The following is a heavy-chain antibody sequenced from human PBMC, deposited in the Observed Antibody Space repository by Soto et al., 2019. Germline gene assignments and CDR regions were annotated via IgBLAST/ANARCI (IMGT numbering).Heavy chain of an antibody. CDR2: IYYSGST. V-gene: IGHV4-31*03. D-gene: IGHD5-18*01. CDR3: ARKKGYSYGPHYFDY. CDR1: GGSISSGDYY. Sequence: QVQLQESGPGLVKPSQTLSLTCTVSGGSISSGDYYWSWIRQHPGKGLEWIGYIYYSGSTIYNPSLKSRITISVDTSKNQFSLKLSSVTAADTAVYYCARKKGYSYGPHYFDYWGQGTLVTVSS. J-gene: IGHJ4*02.